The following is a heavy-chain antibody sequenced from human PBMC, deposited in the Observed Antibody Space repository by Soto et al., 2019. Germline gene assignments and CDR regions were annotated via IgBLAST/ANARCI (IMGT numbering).Heavy chain of an antibody. Sequence: QVQLVESGGGVVQPGRSLRLSCAASGFTFSSYAMHWVRQAPGKGLEWVAVISYDGSNKYYADSVKGRFTISRDNSKNTLYLQMTSLRAEDTAVYYCARPLWRDDYNWGYFDLWGRGTLFTVSS. D-gene: IGHD4-4*01. J-gene: IGHJ2*01. CDR3: ARPLWRDDYNWGYFDL. V-gene: IGHV3-30-3*01. CDR1: GFTFSSYA. CDR2: ISYDGSNK.